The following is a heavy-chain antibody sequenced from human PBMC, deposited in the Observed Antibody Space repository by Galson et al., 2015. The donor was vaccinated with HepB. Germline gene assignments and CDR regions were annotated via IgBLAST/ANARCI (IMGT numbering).Heavy chain of an antibody. CDR3: ARVYGMRCSSGWPSGI. D-gene: IGHD6-19*01. J-gene: IGHJ4*02. CDR1: GYTFTSYG. V-gene: IGHV1-18*01. CDR2: ISAYNGNT. Sequence: SVKVSCKASGYTFTSYGISWVRQAPGQGLEWMGWISAYNGNTNYAQKLQGRVTMTTDTSTSTAYMELRSLRSDDTAVYYCARVYGMRCSSGWPSGIWGQGTLVTVSS.